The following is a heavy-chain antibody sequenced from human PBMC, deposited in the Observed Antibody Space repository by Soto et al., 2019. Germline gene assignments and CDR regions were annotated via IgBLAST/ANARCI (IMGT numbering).Heavy chain of an antibody. CDR1: GFTFSSSV. CDR2: IWYDGSNK. V-gene: IGHV3-33*01. CDR3: ARVFDTYYFDS. J-gene: IGHJ4*02. Sequence: GGSLRLSCAASGFTFSSSVMHWVRQAPGKGLEWVAVIWYDGSNKYYADSVKGRFTISRDNSKNTLYLQMNSLRSEDTAVYYCARVFDTYYFDSWGQGNMVTVSS. D-gene: IGHD3-9*01.